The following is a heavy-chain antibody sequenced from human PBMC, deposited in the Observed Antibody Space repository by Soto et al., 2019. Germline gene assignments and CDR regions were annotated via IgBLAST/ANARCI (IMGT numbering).Heavy chain of an antibody. V-gene: IGHV1-69*02. CDR2: IIPILGIA. CDR1: GGTFSSYT. Sequence: ASVKVSCKASGGTFSSYTISWVRQAPGQGLEWMGRIIPILGIANYAQKFQGRVTITADKSTSTAYMELSSLRSEDTAVYYCARWGNYDILTGYYYYYYGMDVCGQGTTVTVSS. CDR3: ARWGNYDILTGYYYYYYGMDV. J-gene: IGHJ6*02. D-gene: IGHD3-9*01.